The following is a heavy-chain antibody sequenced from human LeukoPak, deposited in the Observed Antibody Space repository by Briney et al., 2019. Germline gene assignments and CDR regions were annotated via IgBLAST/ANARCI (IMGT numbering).Heavy chain of an antibody. CDR2: INHSGST. Sequence: SETLSLTCAVYGGSFSGYYWSWIRQPPGKGLEWIGEINHSGSTNYNPSLKSRVTISVDTSKNQFSLKLSSVTAADTAVYYCARDQDSYGYGYWGQGTLVTVSS. J-gene: IGHJ4*02. D-gene: IGHD5-18*01. CDR3: ARDQDSYGYGY. CDR1: GGSFSGYY. V-gene: IGHV4-34*01.